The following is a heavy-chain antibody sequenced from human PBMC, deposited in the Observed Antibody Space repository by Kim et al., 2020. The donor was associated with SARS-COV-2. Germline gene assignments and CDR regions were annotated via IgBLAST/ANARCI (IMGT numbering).Heavy chain of an antibody. CDR3: ATQRRSPIMMGREDAFDM. CDR2: IIPMFGRT. D-gene: IGHD3-16*01. CDR1: GGPFSLYA. V-gene: IGHV1-69*13. J-gene: IGHJ3*02. Sequence: SVKVSCKASGGPFSLYAISWMRQAPGQGLEGMGRIIPMFGRTNFAQMFQGRITITADSSTTTAYMEMSSLRSEDTAVYYCATQRRSPIMMGREDAFDMW.